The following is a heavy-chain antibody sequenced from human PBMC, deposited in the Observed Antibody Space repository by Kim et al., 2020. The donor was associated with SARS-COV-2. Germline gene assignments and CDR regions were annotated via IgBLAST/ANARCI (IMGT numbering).Heavy chain of an antibody. CDR1: GFTFSSYA. D-gene: IGHD3-10*01. CDR2: ISYDGSNK. Sequence: GGSLRLSCAASGFTFSSYAMHWVRQAPGKGLEWVAVISYDGSNKYYADSVKGRFTISRDNSKNTLYLQMNSLRAEDTAMYYCARTGSGSYWYYFDYWGQGTLVTVSS. J-gene: IGHJ4*02. CDR3: ARTGSGSYWYYFDY. V-gene: IGHV3-30*04.